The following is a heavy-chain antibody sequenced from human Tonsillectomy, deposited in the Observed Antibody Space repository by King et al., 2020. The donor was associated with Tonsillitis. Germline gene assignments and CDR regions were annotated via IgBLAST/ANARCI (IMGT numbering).Heavy chain of an antibody. V-gene: IGHV4-4*07. D-gene: IGHD3-10*01. J-gene: IGHJ4*02. Sequence: QLQESGPGLVKPSETLSLTCTVSGGSISSYYWSWIRQPAGKGLEWIGRIYTSGSTNYNPSPKSRVTMYVEKSQNQFSLKLSSVTAADTAVYYCARDWDYGSGSASLDYWGQGTLVTVSS. CDR3: ARDWDYGSGSASLDY. CDR2: IYTSGST. CDR1: GGSISSYY.